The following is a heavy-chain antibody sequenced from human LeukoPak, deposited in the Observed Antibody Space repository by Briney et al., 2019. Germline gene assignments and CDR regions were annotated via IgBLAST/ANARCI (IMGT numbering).Heavy chain of an antibody. V-gene: IGHV4-39*07. D-gene: IGHD6-19*01. CDR3: AREQAVAGKGDAFDI. CDR2: IYYSGNT. CDR1: GGSIRSTTYY. J-gene: IGHJ3*02. Sequence: SGTLSLTCSVSGGSIRSTTYYWGWIRQPPGKGLEWIGSIYYSGNTYYSPSLMSRVTISVDTSKNQFSLNLRSVIAADTAVYYCAREQAVAGKGDAFDIWGQGTMVTVSS.